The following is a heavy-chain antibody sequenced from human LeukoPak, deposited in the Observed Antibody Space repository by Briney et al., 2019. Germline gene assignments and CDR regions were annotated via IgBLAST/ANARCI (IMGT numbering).Heavy chain of an antibody. CDR3: ARDRRTVAGTRVYDAFDI. V-gene: IGHV3-11*01. J-gene: IGHJ3*02. CDR2: ISSSGSTI. Sequence: PGGSLRLSCAASGFTFSDYYMSWIRQAPGKGLEWVSYISSSGSTIYYADSVKGRFTISRDNAKNSLYLQMNSLRAEDTAVYYCARDRRTVAGTRVYDAFDIWGQGTMVTVSS. CDR1: GFTFSDYY. D-gene: IGHD6-19*01.